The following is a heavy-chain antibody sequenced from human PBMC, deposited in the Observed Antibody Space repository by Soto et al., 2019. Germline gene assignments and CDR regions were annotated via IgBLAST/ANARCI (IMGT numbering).Heavy chain of an antibody. CDR3: ARDSPLSIAANWFDP. Sequence: QVQLVESGGGLVKPGGSLRLSCAASGFTFSDYYMSWIRQAPGKGLEWVSYISSSGSTIYYADSVKGRFTISRDNAKNSRYRQMNSLRAEDTAVYYCARDSPLSIAANWFDPWGQGTLVTVSS. D-gene: IGHD6-6*01. CDR1: GFTFSDYY. J-gene: IGHJ5*02. V-gene: IGHV3-11*01. CDR2: ISSSGSTI.